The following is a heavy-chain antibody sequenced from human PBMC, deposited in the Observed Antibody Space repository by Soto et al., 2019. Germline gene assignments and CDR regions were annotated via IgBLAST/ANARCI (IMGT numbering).Heavy chain of an antibody. CDR1: DVYISRIFYY. Sequence: SETKSLTNTFSDVYISRIFYYLSWKNQPPGKGLEWIGYIYYSGSTYYNPSLKSRVTISVDTSKNQFSLKLSSVTAADTAVYYCAREVYSGYDYDCFDPWGQGTLVTVSS. J-gene: IGHJ5*02. D-gene: IGHD5-12*01. CDR3: AREVYSGYDYDCFDP. V-gene: IGHV4-31*03. CDR2: IYYSGST.